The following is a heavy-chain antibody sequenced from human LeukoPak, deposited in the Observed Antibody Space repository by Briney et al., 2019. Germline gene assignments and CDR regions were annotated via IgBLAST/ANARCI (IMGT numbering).Heavy chain of an antibody. Sequence: ASVKDSCKASVGTFSSYAISWVRQAPGQGLEWMGRIIPILGIANYAQKFQGRVTITADKSTSTAYMELSSLRSEDTAVYYCARTTVTNVHHPWGQGTLVTVSS. D-gene: IGHD4-11*01. CDR2: IIPILGIA. J-gene: IGHJ5*02. CDR3: ARTTVTNVHHP. V-gene: IGHV1-69*04. CDR1: VGTFSSYA.